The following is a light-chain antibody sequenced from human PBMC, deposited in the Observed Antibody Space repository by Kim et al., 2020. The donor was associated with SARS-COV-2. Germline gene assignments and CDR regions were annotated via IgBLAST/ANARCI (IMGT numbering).Light chain of an antibody. CDR1: QSVLSTSNNQNC. CDR3: QQSNIIPLT. CDR2: WAS. J-gene: IGKJ4*02. Sequence: DIVMTQSPDSLAVSLGERATINCKSSQSVLSTSNNQNCLAWYQQKPGQPPKLLISWASTRESGVPDRFSGSGSGTHFTLTISSLQAEDVAVYYCQQSNIIPLTFGGGTKVDIK. V-gene: IGKV4-1*01.